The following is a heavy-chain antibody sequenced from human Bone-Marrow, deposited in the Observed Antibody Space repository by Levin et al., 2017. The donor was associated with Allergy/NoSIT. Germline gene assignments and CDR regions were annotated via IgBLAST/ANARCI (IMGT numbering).Heavy chain of an antibody. CDR1: GFGFNIHW. CDR2: IWPEDSDT. CDR3: ARHVAMVRGVLYYHDH. V-gene: IGHV5-51*01. Sequence: KDGESLKISCKASGFGFNIHWIAWVRQMPGKGLEWMGIIWPEDSDTRYSPSFQGQVTISADKSTSTAYLQWSSLNAWDAAIYYCARHVAMVRGVLYYHDHWGQGTLVTVSS. J-gene: IGHJ4*02. D-gene: IGHD3-10*01.